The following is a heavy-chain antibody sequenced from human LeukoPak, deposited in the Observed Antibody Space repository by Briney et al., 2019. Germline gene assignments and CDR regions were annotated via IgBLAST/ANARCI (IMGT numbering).Heavy chain of an antibody. J-gene: IGHJ6*02. CDR2: ISSSGTTI. V-gene: IGHV3-11*01. CDR1: GFTFSDYY. Sequence: GGSLRLSCAASGFTFSDYYMGWIRLAPGKGLGWVSYISSSGTTIYYADSVKGRFTISRDNAKNSLYLQMNSLRAEDTAVYYCARDMYYGSGTPMQYGMDVWGQGTTVTVSS. D-gene: IGHD3-10*01. CDR3: ARDMYYGSGTPMQYGMDV.